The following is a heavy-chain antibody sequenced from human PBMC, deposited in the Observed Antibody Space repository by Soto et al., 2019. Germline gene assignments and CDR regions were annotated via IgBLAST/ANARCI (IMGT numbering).Heavy chain of an antibody. CDR3: TTDRQQLVPVYYYYGMDV. V-gene: IGHV3-15*07. CDR1: GFTFSNAW. CDR2: IKSKTDGGTT. D-gene: IGHD6-13*01. J-gene: IGHJ6*02. Sequence: GGSLRLSCAASGFTFSNAWMNWVRQAPGKGLEWVGRIKSKTDGGTTDYAAPVKGRFTISRDDSKNTLYLQMNSLKTEDTAVYYCTTDRQQLVPVYYYYGMDVWGQGTTVTVSS.